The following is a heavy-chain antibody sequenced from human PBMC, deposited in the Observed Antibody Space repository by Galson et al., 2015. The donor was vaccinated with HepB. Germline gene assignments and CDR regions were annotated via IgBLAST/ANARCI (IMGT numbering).Heavy chain of an antibody. CDR3: ARDARRSGWYS. CDR1: GFTFSRYW. Sequence: SLRLSCAASGFTFSRYWMSWVRQAPGKGLEWVANIKQDGSEKYYVDSVKGRFTISRDNAKNSLYLQMNSLRAEDTAVYYCARDARRSGWYSWGQGTLVTVSS. J-gene: IGHJ4*02. CDR2: IKQDGSEK. D-gene: IGHD6-19*01. V-gene: IGHV3-7*01.